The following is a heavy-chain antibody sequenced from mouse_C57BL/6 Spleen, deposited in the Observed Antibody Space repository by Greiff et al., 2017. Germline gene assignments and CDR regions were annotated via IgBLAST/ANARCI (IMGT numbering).Heavy chain of an antibody. CDR3: AGAHSGSGFDY. CDR2: IDPSVSYT. J-gene: IGHJ2*01. D-gene: IGHD1-1*01. Sequence: QVQLQQPGAELVKPGASVKLSCKASGYTFTSYWMQWVKQRPGQGLEWIGEIDPSVSYTNYNQKFKGKATLTVDTSSSTAYMQLSRLTSEDSAVYYCAGAHSGSGFDYWGQGTTLTVSS. V-gene: IGHV1-50*01. CDR1: GYTFTSYW.